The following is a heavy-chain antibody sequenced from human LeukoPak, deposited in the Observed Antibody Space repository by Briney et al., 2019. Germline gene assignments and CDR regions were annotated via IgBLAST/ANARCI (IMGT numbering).Heavy chain of an antibody. D-gene: IGHD3-3*01. CDR3: SRGPTYYDFLSGYFMFYYYMDV. V-gene: IGHV3-7*01. CDR1: GFTFSSYA. J-gene: IGHJ6*03. CDR2: IKQDGSEK. Sequence: GGSLRLSCAASGFTFSSYAMSWVRQAPGKGLEWVANIKQDGSEKYYVDSVKGRFTISRDNAKNSLYLQMNSLRAEDTAVYYCSRGPTYYDFLSGYFMFYYYMDVWGKGTTVTVSS.